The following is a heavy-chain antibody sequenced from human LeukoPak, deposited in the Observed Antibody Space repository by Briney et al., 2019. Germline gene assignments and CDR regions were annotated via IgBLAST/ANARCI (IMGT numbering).Heavy chain of an antibody. CDR1: GFTFSNYW. J-gene: IGHJ5*02. CDR3: ARDKSAGRFDP. Sequence: PGGSLRLSCAASGFTFSNYWMSWVRQAPGKGLEWVANIKQDGSEKYYVDSVKGRFTISRDNAKNSLYLQMNSLRAEDTAVYYCARDKSAGRFDPWGQGTLVTVSS. V-gene: IGHV3-7*01. CDR2: IKQDGSEK.